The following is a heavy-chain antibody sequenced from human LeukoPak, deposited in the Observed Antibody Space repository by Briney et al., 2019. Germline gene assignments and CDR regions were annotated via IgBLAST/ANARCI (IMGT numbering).Heavy chain of an antibody. CDR1: GYAIGSSHY. J-gene: IGHJ2*01. CDR2: VNFHGTS. D-gene: IGHD2-21*01. V-gene: IGHV4-38-2*01. CDR3: ARVVSQAAPDWYMDV. Sequence: SETLSLTCDVSGYAIGSSHYWGWIRQPPGRGLQWIGHVNFHGTSAYNASLRGRVTISIEASKNRFSLRLTSVTGADAAIYYCARVVSQAAPDWYMDVWVGGTVVIVSS.